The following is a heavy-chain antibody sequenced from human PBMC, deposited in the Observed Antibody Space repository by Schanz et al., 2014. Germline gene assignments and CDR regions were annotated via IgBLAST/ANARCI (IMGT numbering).Heavy chain of an antibody. V-gene: IGHV3-33*01. D-gene: IGHD6-13*01. CDR2: IWFDGSNK. J-gene: IGHJ6*02. CDR1: GFTFSRSG. CDR3: ARDRQQLVGRIGYYYGMDV. Sequence: QVQLVESGGGLVQPGRSLRLSCAASGFTFSRSGMHWVRQAPGKGLEWVAIIWFDGSNKYYADSVKGRFTISRDNSKNTLFLQMNSLRAEDTAVYYCARDRQQLVGRIGYYYGMDVWGQGTTVTVSS.